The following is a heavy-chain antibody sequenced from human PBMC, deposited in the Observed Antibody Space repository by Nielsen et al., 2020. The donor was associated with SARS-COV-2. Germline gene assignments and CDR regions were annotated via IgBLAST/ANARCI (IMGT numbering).Heavy chain of an antibody. CDR1: GGSISSSSYY. J-gene: IGHJ5*02. V-gene: IGHV4-61*01. Sequence: SETLSLTCTVSGGSISSSSYYWSWIRQPPGKGLEWIGYIYYSGSTNYNPSLKSRVTISVDTSKNQFSLKLSSVTAADTAVYYCARGTLDSRFDPWGQGTLVTVSS. D-gene: IGHD2-2*03. CDR2: IYYSGST. CDR3: ARGTLDSRFDP.